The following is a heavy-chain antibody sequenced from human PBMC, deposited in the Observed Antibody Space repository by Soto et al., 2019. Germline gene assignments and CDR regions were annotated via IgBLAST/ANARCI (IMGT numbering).Heavy chain of an antibody. CDR3: ARGNWNYYYGFDV. J-gene: IGHJ6*02. V-gene: IGHV3-11*06. CDR2: ISPGSRYP. CDR1: GFTFGDSY. D-gene: IGHD1-20*01. Sequence: GGSLRLSCAGSGFTFGDSYMSWIRQAPGKGLEWLSYISPGSRYPAYADSVKGRFTISRDNANNSLYLQMNSLRAEDTAVYFCARGNWNYYYGFDVWGQGTTVTVSS.